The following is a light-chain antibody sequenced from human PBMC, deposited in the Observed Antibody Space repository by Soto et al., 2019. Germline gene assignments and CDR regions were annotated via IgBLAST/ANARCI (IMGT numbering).Light chain of an antibody. V-gene: IGLV1-44*01. CDR3: AAWDDSLIGPV. CDR2: NNN. Sequence: QSVLTQPPSASGTPGQRVTISCSGGSSNIGSNTVNWYQQLPGMAPKLLIYNNNQRPSGVPDRFSGSKSGTSASLAISGLQSEDEADYCCAAWDDSLIGPVFGGGTKLTVL. CDR1: SSNIGSNT. J-gene: IGLJ3*02.